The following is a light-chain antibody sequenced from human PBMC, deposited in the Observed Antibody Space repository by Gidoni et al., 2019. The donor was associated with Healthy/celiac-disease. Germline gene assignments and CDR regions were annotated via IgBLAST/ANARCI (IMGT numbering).Light chain of an antibody. CDR1: QGISSY. V-gene: IGKV1-9*01. J-gene: IGKJ3*01. Sequence: DIQLTQSPSFLSASVGDRVTITCRASQGISSYLAWYQQKPGKAPKLLIYAASTLQSGVPSRCSGSGSGTEFTLTISSLQPEDFATYYCQQPGTFGPGTKVDIK. CDR3: QQPGT. CDR2: AAS.